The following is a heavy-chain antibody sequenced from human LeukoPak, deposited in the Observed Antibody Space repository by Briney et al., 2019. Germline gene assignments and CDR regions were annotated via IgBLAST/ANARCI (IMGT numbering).Heavy chain of an antibody. V-gene: IGHV3-48*03. CDR2: ISSSGSTI. CDR3: ARAPTSLYSGSSPYFDY. Sequence: GGSLRLSCAASGFTFSSYEMNWVRQAPGKGLEWVSYISSSGSTIYYADSVKGRFTISRDNAKNSLYLQMNSLRAEDTAVYYCARAPTSLYSGSSPYFDYWGQGTLVTVSS. J-gene: IGHJ4*02. D-gene: IGHD3-10*02. CDR1: GFTFSSYE.